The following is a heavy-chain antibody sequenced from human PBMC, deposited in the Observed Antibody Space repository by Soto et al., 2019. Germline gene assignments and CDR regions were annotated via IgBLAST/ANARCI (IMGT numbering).Heavy chain of an antibody. D-gene: IGHD6-13*01. CDR1: GFTFSSYD. CDR3: ARAGGIAAAGPYYYYYGMDV. V-gene: IGHV3-13*01. Sequence: GSLRLSCAASGFTFSSYDMHWVRQATGKGLEWVSAIGSVGDTYYPGSVKGRFTISRENAKNSLYLQMNSLRAEDTAVYYCARAGGIAAAGPYYYYYGMDVWGQGTTVTVSS. CDR2: IGSVGDT. J-gene: IGHJ6*02.